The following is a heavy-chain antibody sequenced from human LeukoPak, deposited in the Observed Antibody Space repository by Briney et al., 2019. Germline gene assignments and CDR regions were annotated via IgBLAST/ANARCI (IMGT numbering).Heavy chain of an antibody. CDR1: GFTFSSYA. D-gene: IGHD3-3*01. Sequence: GGSLRLSCAASGFTFSSYAMSWVRQAPGKGLEWVSTISGSGGSTYYADSVKGRFTISRDNSKNTLSLQMNSLRAEDTAVYYCAKDITTTEDYDFWSGYYYFDYWGQGTLVTVSS. J-gene: IGHJ4*02. V-gene: IGHV3-23*01. CDR3: AKDITTTEDYDFWSGYYYFDY. CDR2: ISGSGGST.